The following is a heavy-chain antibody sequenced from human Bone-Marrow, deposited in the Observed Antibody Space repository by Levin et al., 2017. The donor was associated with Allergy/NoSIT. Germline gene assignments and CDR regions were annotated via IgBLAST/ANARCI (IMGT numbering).Heavy chain of an antibody. V-gene: IGHV3-9*01. CDR1: GFPFNEYA. J-gene: IGHJ4*02. D-gene: IGHD4-23*01. CDR2: ISRNSDKI. Sequence: HAGGSLRLSCAASGFPFNEYAMHWVRQAPGKGPEWVSGISRNSDKIAYADFVKGRFTISRDNAKNSLFLQMNSLRPEDTALYYCATDPGHYGGTPYYLENWGQGTLVTVSS. CDR3: ATDPGHYGGTPYYLEN.